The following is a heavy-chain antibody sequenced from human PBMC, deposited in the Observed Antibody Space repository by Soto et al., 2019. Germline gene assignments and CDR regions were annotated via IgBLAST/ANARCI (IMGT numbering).Heavy chain of an antibody. CDR1: GTIFSSYT. V-gene: IGHV1-69*08. J-gene: IGHJ6*02. Sequence: QVQLVQSGAEVKKPGSSVRVSCKASGTIFSSYTISWVRQAPGQGLEWMGRIIPILGETNSAQKFQGRVTLTADKSTNTAYMQLNSPRLEDTAVYCCARGLGGRMDDWGQGTTVTVSS. D-gene: IGHD3-16*01. CDR2: IIPILGET. CDR3: ARGLGGRMDD.